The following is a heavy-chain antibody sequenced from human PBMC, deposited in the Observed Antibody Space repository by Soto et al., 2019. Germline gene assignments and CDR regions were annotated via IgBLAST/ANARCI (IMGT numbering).Heavy chain of an antibody. CDR2: INPNSGNI. V-gene: IGHV1-8*01. D-gene: IGHD3-10*01. CDR3: ARGRASGSYYLLDY. J-gene: IGHJ4*01. CDR1: GDTFTTYD. Sequence: ASVKVSCKASGDTFTTYDINWVGQATGHGLEWMGWINPNSGNIRYAQRFQGRVTMTRDTAIRTAYMEVSSLRSDDTAVYYCARGRASGSYYLLDYWGQ.